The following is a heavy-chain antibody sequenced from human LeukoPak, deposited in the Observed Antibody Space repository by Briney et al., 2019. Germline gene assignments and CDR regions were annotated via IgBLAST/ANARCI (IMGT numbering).Heavy chain of an antibody. CDR1: GFTFSSYA. CDR3: AKDLAGGIVGATYYFDY. D-gene: IGHD1-26*01. J-gene: IGHJ4*02. Sequence: AGGSLRLSCAASGFTFSSYAMSWVRQAPGKGLEWVSAISGSGGSTYYADSVKGRFTISRDNSKNTLYLQMNSLRAEDTAVYYCAKDLAGGIVGATYYFDYWGQGTLVTVSS. V-gene: IGHV3-23*01. CDR2: ISGSGGST.